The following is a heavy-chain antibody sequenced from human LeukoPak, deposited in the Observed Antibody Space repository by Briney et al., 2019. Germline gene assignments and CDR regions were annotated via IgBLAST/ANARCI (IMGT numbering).Heavy chain of an antibody. V-gene: IGHV3-NL1*01. D-gene: IGHD2-2*01. Sequence: PGGSLRLSCAASGFSFSNYGMHWVHQAPGKGLEWVSIIYSGGSTYYADSVKGRFTISRDNSKNTLYLQMNSLRAEDTAVYYCARDTPLLPYAVPIDWGQGTLVTVSS. CDR1: GFSFSNYG. J-gene: IGHJ4*02. CDR2: IYSGGST. CDR3: ARDTPLLPYAVPID.